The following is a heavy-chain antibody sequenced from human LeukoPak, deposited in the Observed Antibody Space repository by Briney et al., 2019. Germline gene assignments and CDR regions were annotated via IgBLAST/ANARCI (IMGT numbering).Heavy chain of an antibody. Sequence: SETLSLTCAVSGYSISSGYYWGWIRQPPGKGLEWIGSIYHSGSTYNNPSLKSRVTISVDASKNQFSLKLSSVTAADTAVFYCAKWGTTAFDYWGQGILVTVSS. J-gene: IGHJ4*02. CDR3: AKWGTTAFDY. CDR2: IYHSGST. CDR1: GYSISSGYY. D-gene: IGHD4-17*01. V-gene: IGHV4-38-2*01.